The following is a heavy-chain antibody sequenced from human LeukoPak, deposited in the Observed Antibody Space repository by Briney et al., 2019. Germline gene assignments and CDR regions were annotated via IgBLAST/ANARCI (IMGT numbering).Heavy chain of an antibody. CDR1: GGSISSGSYY. CDR2: IYTSGST. J-gene: IGHJ5*02. Sequence: SETLSLTCTVSGGSISSGSYYWGWIRQPAGKGLEWIGRIYTSGSTNYNPSLNSRVTISADTSKNQFSLKLSSVTAADTAVYYCARDGVEMATTSPNWFDPWGQGTLVTVSS. V-gene: IGHV4-61*02. D-gene: IGHD5-24*01. CDR3: ARDGVEMATTSPNWFDP.